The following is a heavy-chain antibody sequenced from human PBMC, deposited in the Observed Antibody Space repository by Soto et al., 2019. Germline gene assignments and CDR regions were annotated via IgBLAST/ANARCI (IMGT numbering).Heavy chain of an antibody. D-gene: IGHD6-6*01. V-gene: IGHV1-18*04. CDR1: GYTFTSYG. CDR2: ISAYNGDT. CDR3: ARDQEYSTSGLYWFDL. Sequence: GASVKVSCKASGYTFTSYGITWVRQAPGQGLEWMGWISAYNGDTNYAQKAQGRVTMTTDTSTSTVYMELKSLKSDDTAVYFCARDQEYSTSGLYWFDLWGQGTLVTVS. J-gene: IGHJ5*02.